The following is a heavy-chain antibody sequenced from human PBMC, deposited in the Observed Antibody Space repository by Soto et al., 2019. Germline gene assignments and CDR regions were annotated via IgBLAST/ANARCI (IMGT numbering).Heavy chain of an antibody. Sequence: PSETLSLTCTVSGGSISSYYWSWIRQPPGKGLEWIGYIYYSGSTNYNPSLKSRVTISVDTSKNQFSLKLSSVTAADTAVYYCARDHDYGDYFDYWGQGTLVTV. J-gene: IGHJ4*02. CDR1: GGSISSYY. D-gene: IGHD4-17*01. CDR2: IYYSGST. CDR3: ARDHDYGDYFDY. V-gene: IGHV4-59*01.